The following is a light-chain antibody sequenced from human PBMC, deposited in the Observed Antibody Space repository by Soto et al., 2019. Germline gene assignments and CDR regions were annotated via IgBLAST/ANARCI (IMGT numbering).Light chain of an antibody. Sequence: EIGMTQSPATLSVSPGERATLSCRASQRVSSNLAWYQQKPGQAPRLLIYGASNRDTGIPARFSGSGSGTEFTLTISSLQSEDFAVYYCQQYNICAWTGGQGTKVEIK. CDR1: QRVSSN. CDR3: QQYNICAWT. J-gene: IGKJ1*01. CDR2: GAS. V-gene: IGKV3-15*01.